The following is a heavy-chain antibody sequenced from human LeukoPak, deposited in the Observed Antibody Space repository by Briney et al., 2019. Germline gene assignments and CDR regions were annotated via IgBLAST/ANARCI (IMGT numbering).Heavy chain of an antibody. J-gene: IGHJ4*02. CDR3: ARLGAGPTYYDFWSGYSSFYFDY. CDR1: GGSTSSGNYY. CDR2: IASSGNT. Sequence: SETLSLTCTVSGGSTSSGNYYWGWIPQPPGKWLEWLGGIASSGNTYYNQSLKSGITISIDTSKNHFSLKLSSVTAADTAVYYCARLGAGPTYYDFWSGYSSFYFDYWGQGTLVTVSS. D-gene: IGHD3-3*01. V-gene: IGHV4-39*02.